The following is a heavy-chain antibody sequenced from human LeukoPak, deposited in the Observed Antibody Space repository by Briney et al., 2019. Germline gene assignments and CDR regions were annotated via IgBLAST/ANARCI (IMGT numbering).Heavy chain of an antibody. CDR1: GFTFSSYN. CDR2: ITSSSSYI. J-gene: IGHJ6*03. V-gene: IGHV3-21*01. D-gene: IGHD1-26*01. Sequence: GGSLRLSCAASGFTFSSYNMNWVRQAPGKGLEWVSSITSSSSYIYSADSVKGRFTISRDNAKNSLYLQINSLRAEDTAVYYCARDPYSGRYGDYYYYYMDVWGKGTTVTISS. CDR3: ARDPYSGRYGDYYYYYMDV.